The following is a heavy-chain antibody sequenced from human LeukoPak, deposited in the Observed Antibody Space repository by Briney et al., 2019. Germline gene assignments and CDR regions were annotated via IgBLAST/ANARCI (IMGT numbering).Heavy chain of an antibody. V-gene: IGHV3-7*03. CDR3: VTYSTGLYKGLEF. CDR1: GVTFTTYW. Sequence: TGGSLRLSCAASGVTFTTYWMSWIRQAPGKGLEWVANINQDGTDKYYVDSVKGRFTFSRDNAQNSLYLQMSSLRVEDTAVYYCVTYSTGLYKGLEFWGQGTQVTVSS. CDR2: INQDGTDK. D-gene: IGHD2-8*02. J-gene: IGHJ4*02.